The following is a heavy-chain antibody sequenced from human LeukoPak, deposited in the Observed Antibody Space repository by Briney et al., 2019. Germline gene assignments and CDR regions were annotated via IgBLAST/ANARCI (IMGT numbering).Heavy chain of an antibody. CDR2: ITNSSRYT. CDR3: AKEEATGVDY. J-gene: IGHJ4*02. V-gene: IGHV3-21*01. Sequence: GGSLRLSCAASGFIFSNYIMNWVRQAPGKGLEWVSSITNSSRYTYYADSVKGRFTISRDSSENTLYLQMNSLRAEDTAVYYCAKEEATGVDYWGQGTLVTVSS. CDR1: GFIFSNYI. D-gene: IGHD5-12*01.